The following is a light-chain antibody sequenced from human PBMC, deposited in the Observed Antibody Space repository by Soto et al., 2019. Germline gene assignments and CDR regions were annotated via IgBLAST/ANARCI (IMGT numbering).Light chain of an antibody. V-gene: IGKV1-5*01. CDR3: QQSYSTLWT. CDR2: DAS. Sequence: DIQMTQSPSTLSASVGDRVTITCRASQSISSWLAWYQQKPGKAPKLLIYDASSLESGVPSRFSGSGSGTEFTLTISSLQPDDFATYYRQQSYSTLWTFGQGTKVDIK. J-gene: IGKJ1*01. CDR1: QSISSW.